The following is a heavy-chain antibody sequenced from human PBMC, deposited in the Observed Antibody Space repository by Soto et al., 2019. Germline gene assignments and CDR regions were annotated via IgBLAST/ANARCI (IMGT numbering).Heavy chain of an antibody. CDR3: ARGDRGVSGSPASYYYSVLDV. J-gene: IGHJ6*02. D-gene: IGHD2-8*02. Sequence: DVQLLESGGHLVQPGGSLRLSCAASGFTFSSYAMSWVRQAPGKGLEWVSSVSAGGDMTYYSDSVKGRSTISRDNSNNALFLQMNSLRVEDTALYYCARGDRGVSGSPASYYYSVLDVWGQGTAVTVSS. CDR2: VSAGGDMT. V-gene: IGHV3-23*01. CDR1: GFTFSSYA.